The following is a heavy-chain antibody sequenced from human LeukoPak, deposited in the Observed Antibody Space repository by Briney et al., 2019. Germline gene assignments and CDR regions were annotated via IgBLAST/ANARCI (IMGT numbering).Heavy chain of an antibody. D-gene: IGHD6-13*01. Sequence: GESLKISCKGSGYSFTSYWIGWVRQMPGKGLEWMGIIYPGDSDTRYSPSFQGQVTISADKSISTAYLQWSSLKASDTAMYYCARQYAAAGKDPYYYYGMDVWGQGTTVTVSS. J-gene: IGHJ6*02. CDR1: GYSFTSYW. CDR2: IYPGDSDT. V-gene: IGHV5-51*01. CDR3: ARQYAAAGKDPYYYYGMDV.